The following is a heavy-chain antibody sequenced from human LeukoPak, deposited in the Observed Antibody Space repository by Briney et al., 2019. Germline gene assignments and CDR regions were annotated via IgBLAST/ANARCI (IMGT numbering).Heavy chain of an antibody. CDR2: ISAYNGNT. CDR1: GYTFTSYG. D-gene: IGHD5-12*01. CDR3: ARDWRPGYSGYDHRTLFDY. V-gene: IGHV1-18*01. J-gene: IGHJ4*02. Sequence: ASVKVSCKASGYTFTSYGISWVRQAPGQGLEWMGSISAYNGNTNYAQKLQGRVTMTTDTSTSTAYMELRSLRSDDTAVYYCARDWRPGYSGYDHRTLFDYWGQGTLVTVSS.